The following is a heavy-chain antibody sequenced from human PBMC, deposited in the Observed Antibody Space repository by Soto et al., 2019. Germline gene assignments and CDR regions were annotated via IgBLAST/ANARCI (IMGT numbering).Heavy chain of an antibody. CDR1: GGTFSSYA. J-gene: IGHJ6*02. Sequence: SVKVSCKASGGTFSSYAISWVRQAPGQGLEWMGGIIPIFGTANYAQKFQGRVTITADESTSTAYMELSSLRTEDTAVYYCAGDLRFPPGRLDVWGQGTTVTVSS. V-gene: IGHV1-69*13. D-gene: IGHD3-3*01. CDR3: AGDLRFPPGRLDV. CDR2: IIPIFGTA.